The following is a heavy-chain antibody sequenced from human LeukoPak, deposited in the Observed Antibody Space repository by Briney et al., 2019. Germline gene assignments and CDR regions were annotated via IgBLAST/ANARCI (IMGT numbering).Heavy chain of an antibody. CDR1: GYTFTNYG. CDR3: ARGSEGSGSRRYYYYYYMDV. J-gene: IGHJ6*03. Sequence: GASVKVSCKASGYTFTNYGFNWVRQAPGQGLEWMGWISTYNGYTNYAQKLQGRVTMTTDTSTSTAYMELRSLTSDDTAMYYCARGSEGSGSRRYYYYYYMDVWGKGTTVTVSS. V-gene: IGHV1-18*01. CDR2: ISTYNGYT. D-gene: IGHD1-26*01.